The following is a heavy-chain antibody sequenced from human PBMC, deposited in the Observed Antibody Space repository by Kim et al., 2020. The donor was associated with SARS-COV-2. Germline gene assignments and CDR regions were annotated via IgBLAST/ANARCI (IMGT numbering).Heavy chain of an antibody. V-gene: IGHV3-23*03. Sequence: GGSLRLSCAASGFTFSSYAMSWVRQAPGKGLEWVSVIYSGGSSTYYADSVKGRFTISRDNSKNTLYLQMNSLRAEDTAVYYCAKDHPGGSSNWFDPWGQGTLVTVSS. D-gene: IGHD6-6*01. CDR2: IYSGGSST. CDR3: AKDHPGGSSNWFDP. J-gene: IGHJ5*02. CDR1: GFTFSSYA.